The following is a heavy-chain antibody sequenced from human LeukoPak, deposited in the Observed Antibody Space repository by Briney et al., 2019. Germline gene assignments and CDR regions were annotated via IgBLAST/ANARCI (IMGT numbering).Heavy chain of an antibody. CDR2: IFPGDSDT. CDR3: ARQRSPVEYYYYYMDV. Sequence: GESLKISCKGSGYSFTNYWIGWVRQMPGKGLEYMGIIFPGDSDTRYSPSFQGQVTISADKSISTAYLQWSSLKASDTAMYYCARQRSPVEYYYYYMDVWGKGTTVTVSS. CDR1: GYSFTNYW. V-gene: IGHV5-51*01. J-gene: IGHJ6*03. D-gene: IGHD5-24*01.